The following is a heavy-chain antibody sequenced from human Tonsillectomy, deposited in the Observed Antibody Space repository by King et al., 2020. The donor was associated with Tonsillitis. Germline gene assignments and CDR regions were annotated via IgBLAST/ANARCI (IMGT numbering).Heavy chain of an antibody. D-gene: IGHD6-19*01. CDR2: ISYDGSNK. CDR3: AREETAWLAHFDY. V-gene: IGHV3-30*01. Sequence: HVQLVESGGGVVQPGRSLRLSCAASGFTFSSYAMHWVRQAPGKGLEWVAVISYDGSNKYYADSVKGRFTISRDNSKNTLYLQMNSLRAEDTAVYYCAREETAWLAHFDYWGQGTLVTVSS. J-gene: IGHJ4*02. CDR1: GFTFSSYA.